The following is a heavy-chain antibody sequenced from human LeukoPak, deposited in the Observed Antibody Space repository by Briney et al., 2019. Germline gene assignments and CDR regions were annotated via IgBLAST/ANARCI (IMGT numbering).Heavy chain of an antibody. V-gene: IGHV1-69*04. Sequence: GASVKVSCKASGGTFSSYAISWVRQAPGQGLEWMGRIIPILGIANYAQKFQGRVTITADKSTSTAYMELSSLRSEDTAVYYCARDKITMIVVVIMGMDVWGQGTTVTVSS. CDR3: ARDKITMIVVVIMGMDV. D-gene: IGHD3-22*01. CDR2: IIPILGIA. J-gene: IGHJ6*02. CDR1: GGTFSSYA.